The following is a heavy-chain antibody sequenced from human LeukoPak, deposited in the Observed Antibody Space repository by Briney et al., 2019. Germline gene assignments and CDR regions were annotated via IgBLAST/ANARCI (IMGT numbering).Heavy chain of an antibody. CDR3: AREDPVDYSSSSGAFDI. CDR1: GGSISSTTYY. D-gene: IGHD6-6*01. V-gene: IGHV4-39*07. Sequence: SETLSLTCTVSGGSISSTTYYWGWIRQPPGKGLEWIGSIYYSGNTYHNPSLKSRVTISVDTSKNQFSLILTSMTAADTAVYFCAREDPVDYSSSSGAFDIWGQGTMLTVSS. J-gene: IGHJ3*02. CDR2: IYYSGNT.